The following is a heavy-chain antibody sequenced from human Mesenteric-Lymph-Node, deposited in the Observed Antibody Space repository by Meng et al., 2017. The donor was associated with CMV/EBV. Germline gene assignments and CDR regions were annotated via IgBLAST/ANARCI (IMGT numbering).Heavy chain of an antibody. CDR3: AKERGVGSAGYFDL. CDR1: GYTFTSYG. Sequence: ASVKVSCKASGYTFTSYGINWVRQVTGQGLEWMGWMNPNSGNIDYDQKFQGRVTMTRNTSISTAYMELSSLRSEDTAVYYCAKERGVGSAGYFDLWGRGTLVTVSS. V-gene: IGHV1-8*01. D-gene: IGHD3-3*01. CDR2: MNPNSGNI. J-gene: IGHJ2*01.